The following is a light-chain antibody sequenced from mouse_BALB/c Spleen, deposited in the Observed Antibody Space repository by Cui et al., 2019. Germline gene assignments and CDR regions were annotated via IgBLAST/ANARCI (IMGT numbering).Light chain of an antibody. Sequence: DIVMDQAEPSVTVTPGESVTISCSSTSLLLSCGNTYLYCCLHRPGLSPQLLIYRMSNLASGDPDRFSGSGSGTAFTLGISRVEAEDVGVYYCMQHLEYPYTFGGGTKLEIK. CDR2: RMS. CDR1: TSLLLSCGNTY. CDR3: MQHLEYPYT. V-gene: IGKV2-137*01. J-gene: IGKJ2*01.